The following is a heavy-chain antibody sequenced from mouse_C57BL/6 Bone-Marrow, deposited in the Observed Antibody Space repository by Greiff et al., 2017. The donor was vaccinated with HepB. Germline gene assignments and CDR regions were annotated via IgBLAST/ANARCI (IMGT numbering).Heavy chain of an antibody. J-gene: IGHJ1*03. CDR1: GFTFSSYA. CDR2: ISDGGSYT. V-gene: IGHV5-4*01. CDR3: ARGYYGSSYDWYFDV. Sequence: VQLKESGGGLVKPGGSLKLSCAASGFTFSSYAMSWVRQTPEKRLEWVATISDGGSYTYYPDNVKGRFTISRDNAKNNLYLQMSHLKSEDTAMYYCARGYYGSSYDWYFDVWGTGTTVTVSS. D-gene: IGHD1-1*01.